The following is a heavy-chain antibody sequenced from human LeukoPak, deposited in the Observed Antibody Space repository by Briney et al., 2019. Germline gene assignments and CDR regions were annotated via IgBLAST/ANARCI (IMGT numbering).Heavy chain of an antibody. V-gene: IGHV3-33*01. CDR2: IWYDGSNK. D-gene: IGHD6-19*01. Sequence: PGGSLRLSCAASGFTFSSFGMHWVRQAPGKGLEWVAVIWYDGSNKYYADSVKGRFTISRDNSKNTLYLQMNSLRAEDTAVYYCARGGIAVAGMKDYWGQGTLVTVSS. CDR3: ARGGIAVAGMKDY. CDR1: GFTFSSFG. J-gene: IGHJ4*02.